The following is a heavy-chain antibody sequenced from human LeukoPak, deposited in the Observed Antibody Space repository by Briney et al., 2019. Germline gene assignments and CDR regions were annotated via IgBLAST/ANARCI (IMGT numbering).Heavy chain of an antibody. D-gene: IGHD2-21*02. Sequence: ASVKVSCKTSGYTFTSYYMHWVRQAPGQGLEWMGRINPNSGGTNYAQKFQGRVTMTRDTSISTAYMELSRLRSDDTAVYYCARIPRGGDLSDAFDIWGQGTMVTVSS. V-gene: IGHV1-2*06. CDR3: ARIPRGGDLSDAFDI. CDR2: INPNSGGT. CDR1: GYTFTSYY. J-gene: IGHJ3*02.